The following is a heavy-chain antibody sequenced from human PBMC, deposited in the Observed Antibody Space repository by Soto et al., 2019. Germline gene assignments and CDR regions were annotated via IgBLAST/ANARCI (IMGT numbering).Heavy chain of an antibody. J-gene: IGHJ4*02. CDR2: IKHDGIAK. D-gene: IGHD3-10*01. CDR1: SFYVGSSS. Sequence: GGSLRLSCAVSSFYVGSSSMSWVRQPPGKGLEWVASIKHDGIAKYYVDSVEGRFTISRDTAKNSLYLQLNTLRAEDTAVYYCARLLGDATTFQYWGQGTLVTVSS. CDR3: ARLLGDATTFQY. V-gene: IGHV3-7*01.